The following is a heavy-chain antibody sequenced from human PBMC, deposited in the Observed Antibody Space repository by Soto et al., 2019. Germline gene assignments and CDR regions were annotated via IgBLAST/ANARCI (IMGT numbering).Heavy chain of an antibody. D-gene: IGHD6-6*01. CDR3: AKVGGEQLGHYYYYGMDV. CDR1: GFTFSSYA. V-gene: IGHV3-23*01. J-gene: IGHJ6*02. CDR2: ISGSGGST. Sequence: EVQLLESGGGLAQPGGSLTLSCAASGFTFSSYAMSWVRQAPGKGLEWVSAISGSGGSTHYADSVKGRFTVSRDNSNNTLYLQMTSLSAEDTAVYYCAKVGGEQLGHYYYYGMDVWGQGTTVTVSS.